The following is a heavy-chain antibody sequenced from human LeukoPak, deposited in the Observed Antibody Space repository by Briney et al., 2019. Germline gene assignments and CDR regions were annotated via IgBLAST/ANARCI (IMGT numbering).Heavy chain of an antibody. Sequence: APVKVSCKASGYTFTGYYMHWVRQAPGQGLEWMGWINPNSGGTNYAQKFQGRVTMTRDTSISTAYMELSRLRSDDTAVYYCARVYRDYDSSGYYSYWGQGTLVTVSS. D-gene: IGHD3-22*01. V-gene: IGHV1-2*02. CDR3: ARVYRDYDSSGYYSY. CDR1: GYTFTGYY. J-gene: IGHJ4*02. CDR2: INPNSGGT.